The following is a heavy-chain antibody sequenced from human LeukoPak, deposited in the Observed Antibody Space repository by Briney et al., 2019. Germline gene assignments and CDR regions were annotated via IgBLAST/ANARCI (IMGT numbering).Heavy chain of an antibody. J-gene: IGHJ5*02. CDR3: ARGWRYDFWSGSNWFDP. D-gene: IGHD3-3*01. V-gene: IGHV4-31*03. Sequence: SETLSLTCTVSGGSLSSGGYYWSWIRQHPGRGLEWIGYIYYSGSTYYNPSLKSRVTISVDTSKNQFSLKLSSVTAADTAVYYCARGWRYDFWSGSNWFDPWGQGTLVTVSS. CDR1: GGSLSSGGYY. CDR2: IYYSGST.